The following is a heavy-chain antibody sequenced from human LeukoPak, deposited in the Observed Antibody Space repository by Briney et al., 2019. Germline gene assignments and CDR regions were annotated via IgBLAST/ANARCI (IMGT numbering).Heavy chain of an antibody. V-gene: IGHV1-18*01. Sequence: ASVKVSCKASGYTFTSYGISGVRQAPGQGLEWMGWISAYNGNTNYAQKLQGRVTMTTDTSTSTAYMELRSLRSDDTAVYYCARDHYDFWSGPGDPSNDRYKFDYWGQGTLVTVSS. CDR1: GYTFTSYG. J-gene: IGHJ4*02. CDR3: ARDHYDFWSGPGDPSNDRYKFDY. D-gene: IGHD3-3*01. CDR2: ISAYNGNT.